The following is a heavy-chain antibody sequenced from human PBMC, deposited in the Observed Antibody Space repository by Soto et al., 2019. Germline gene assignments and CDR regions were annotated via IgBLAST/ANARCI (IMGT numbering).Heavy chain of an antibody. V-gene: IGHV3-11*06. D-gene: IGHD4-4*01. CDR1: GFTFSDYY. J-gene: IGHJ5*02. Sequence: GGSLRLSCASSGFTFSDYYMSWIRQAPGKGLEWVSYISSSSSYTNYADSVKGRFTISRDNAKNSLYLQMNSLRAEDTAVYYCARQPAVRLLWFDPWGQGTLVTVSS. CDR2: ISSSSSYT. CDR3: ARQPAVRLLWFDP.